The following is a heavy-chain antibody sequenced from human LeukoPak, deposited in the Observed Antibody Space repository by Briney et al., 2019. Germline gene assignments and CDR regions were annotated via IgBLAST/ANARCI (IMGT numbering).Heavy chain of an antibody. J-gene: IGHJ4*02. CDR3: ARLISGSWSHFDY. Sequence: PPEALSLTPTEPGGSISRYYWSWSPQPPGEGLGWIGYIYTSGSTNYNPSLKSRVTISVDTSKNQFSLKLSSVTAADTAVYYCARLISGSWSHFDYWGQGTLVSVPS. D-gene: IGHD6-13*01. V-gene: IGHV4-4*09. CDR1: GGSISRYY. CDR2: IYTSGST.